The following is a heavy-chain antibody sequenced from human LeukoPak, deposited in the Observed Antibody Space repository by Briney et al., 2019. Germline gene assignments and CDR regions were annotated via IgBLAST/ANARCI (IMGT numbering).Heavy chain of an antibody. CDR2: IYSGGST. CDR3: ATGYYYYYMDV. CDR1: GFTVSSNY. J-gene: IGHJ6*03. V-gene: IGHV3-53*01. Sequence: AGGSLRLSCAASGFTVSSNYMSWVRQAPGKGLEWVSVIYSGGSTYYADSVKGRFTISRDNSKNTLYLQMNSLRAEDTAVYYCATGYYYYYMDVWGKGTTVTVSS.